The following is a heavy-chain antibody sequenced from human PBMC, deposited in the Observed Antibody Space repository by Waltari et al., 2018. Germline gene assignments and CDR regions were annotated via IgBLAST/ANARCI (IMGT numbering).Heavy chain of an antibody. CDR2: ISYDGSNK. CDR1: GFTFSSYG. Sequence: QVQLVESGGGVVQPGRSLRLSCAASGFTFSSYGMHWVRQAPGKGMEWGAVISYDGSNKYYADSGKGRFTISRDNSKNTRYLQMNSLRAEDTAVYYCAKSAESTSWAFDYWGQGTLVTVSS. V-gene: IGHV3-30*18. J-gene: IGHJ4*02. D-gene: IGHD1-26*01. CDR3: AKSAESTSWAFDY.